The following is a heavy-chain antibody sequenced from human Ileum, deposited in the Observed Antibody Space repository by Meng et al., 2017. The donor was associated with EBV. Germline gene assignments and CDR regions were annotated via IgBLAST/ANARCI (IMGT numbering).Heavy chain of an antibody. CDR3: SIRRSQGRGGLVH. CDR1: GCSCGGSY. CDR2: INHSANT. J-gene: IGHJ4*02. D-gene: IGHD3-10*01. V-gene: IGHV4-34*01. Sequence: VQLHEGAAVLLKPSTTLLLSGAYGGCSCGGSYRSGIRQPPKNGLEWIWEINHSANTTNIPSIKSRVTISVDTSKIRFSRRLSSVTAADTAVYDCSIRRSQGRGGLVHWGQGTLVTVSS.